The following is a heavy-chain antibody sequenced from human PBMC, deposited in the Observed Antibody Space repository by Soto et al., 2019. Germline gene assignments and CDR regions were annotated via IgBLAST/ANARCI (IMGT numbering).Heavy chain of an antibody. V-gene: IGHV1-2*04. D-gene: IGHD3-3*01. CDR2: INPTSGGT. J-gene: IGHJ4*02. CDR3: AGGARLRFLEWLALDY. CDR1: GYTFTGYY. Sequence: QVQLVQSGAEVKKPGASVKVSCKASGYTFTGYYMHWVRQAPGQGLEWMGWINPTSGGTNYAQKLQGWDTMTRDPSISTAYMEVSRLRSDDTAVYYCAGGARLRFLEWLALDYWGQGTLVIVSS.